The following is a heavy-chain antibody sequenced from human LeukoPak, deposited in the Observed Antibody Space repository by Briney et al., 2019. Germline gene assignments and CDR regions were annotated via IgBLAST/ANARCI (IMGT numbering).Heavy chain of an antibody. CDR2: IYTSGST. V-gene: IGHV4-4*07. D-gene: IGHD3-22*01. J-gene: IGHJ4*02. CDR3: ARDGPYYYDSSGYYFPFDY. Sequence: SETLSLTCIVSGGSISSYYWSWIRQPAGKGLEWIGRIYTSGSTNYNPSLKSRVTMSVDTSKNQFSLKLSSVTAADTAVYYCARDGPYYYDSSGYYFPFDYWGQGTLVTVSS. CDR1: GGSISSYY.